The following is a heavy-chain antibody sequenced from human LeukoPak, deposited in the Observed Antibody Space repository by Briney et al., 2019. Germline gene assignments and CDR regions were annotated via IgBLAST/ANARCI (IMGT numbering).Heavy chain of an antibody. J-gene: IGHJ4*02. CDR1: GFTVSSNY. Sequence: GSLRLSCAASGFTVSSNYMSWVRQAPGKGLEWVSVIYSGGSTYYADSVKGRFTISRDNSKNTLYLQMNSLRAEDTAVYYCARDPRGMAGWRSWGQGTLVTVSS. CDR3: ARDPRGMAGWRS. D-gene: IGHD1-26*01. CDR2: IYSGGST. V-gene: IGHV3-66*01.